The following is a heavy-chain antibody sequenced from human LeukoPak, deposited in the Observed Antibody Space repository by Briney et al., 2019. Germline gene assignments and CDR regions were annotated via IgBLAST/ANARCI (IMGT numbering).Heavy chain of an antibody. CDR2: IKQDGSEK. D-gene: IGHD6-19*01. CDR1: GFTFISYW. J-gene: IGHJ4*02. CDR3: ARARKPSGWYWGHFDY. V-gene: IGHV3-7*01. Sequence: GGSLRLSCAASGFTFISYWMSWVRQAPGKGLEWVANIKQDGSEKYYVDSVKGRFTISRDNAKNSLYLQMNSLRAEDTAVYYCARARKPSGWYWGHFDYWGQGTLVTVSS.